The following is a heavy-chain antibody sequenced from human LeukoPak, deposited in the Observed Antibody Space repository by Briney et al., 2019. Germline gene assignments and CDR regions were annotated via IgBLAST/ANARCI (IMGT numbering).Heavy chain of an antibody. V-gene: IGHV3-23*01. J-gene: IGHJ4*02. CDR2: ISGSGGST. CDR1: GFTFSSYA. D-gene: IGHD3-16*02. Sequence: GGSLRLSCAASGFTFSSYAMSWVRQAPGKGLEWVSAISGSGGSTYYADSVKGRFTISRDNSKNTLYLQMNSLRAEDTAVYYCAKEGAGSPLLSEEWYFDYWGQGTLVTVSS. CDR3: AKEGAGSPLLSEEWYFDY.